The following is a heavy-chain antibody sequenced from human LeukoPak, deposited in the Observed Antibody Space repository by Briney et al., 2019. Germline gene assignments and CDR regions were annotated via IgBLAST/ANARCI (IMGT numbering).Heavy chain of an antibody. Sequence: GGSLRLSCAAPGFTFSSYRMNWVRQAPGKGLEWVSYISSSSSTIYYADSVKGRFTISRDNAKNSLYLQMNSLRDEDTAVYYCARTRTTVAPYFDYWGQGTLVTVSS. V-gene: IGHV3-48*02. CDR1: GFTFSSYR. CDR2: ISSSSSTI. D-gene: IGHD4-23*01. J-gene: IGHJ4*02. CDR3: ARTRTTVAPYFDY.